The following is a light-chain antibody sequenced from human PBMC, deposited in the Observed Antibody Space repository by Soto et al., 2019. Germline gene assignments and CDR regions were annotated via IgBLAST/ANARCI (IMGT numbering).Light chain of an antibody. V-gene: IGLV2-23*02. CDR2: EVS. J-gene: IGLJ7*01. CDR3: CSYAGTSTHTV. CDR1: SSDVGGYNL. Sequence: QPVLTQPASVSGSPGQSITISCTGTSSDVGGYNLVSWYQQHPGKAPKLMISEVSKRPSGISDRFSGSKSVSTASLTIAGLQAEAEADYYCCSYAGTSTHTVFGGGTPLPVL.